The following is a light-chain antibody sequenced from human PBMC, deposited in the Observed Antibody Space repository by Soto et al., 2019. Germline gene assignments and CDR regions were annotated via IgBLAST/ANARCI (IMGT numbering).Light chain of an antibody. Sequence: QSVLTQPASVSGSPGQSITISCTGTSSDVGIYNLVSWYQQHPGKAPKLIIYEGSKRPSGVSDRFSGSKSGNTASLTISGLQAEDEADYHCCSYAVSNTLIFGGGTKLPVL. CDR2: EGS. J-gene: IGLJ2*01. CDR1: SSDVGIYNL. CDR3: CSYAVSNTLI. V-gene: IGLV2-23*01.